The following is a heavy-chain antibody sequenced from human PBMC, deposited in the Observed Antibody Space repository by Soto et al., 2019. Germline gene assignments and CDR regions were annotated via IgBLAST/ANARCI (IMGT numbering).Heavy chain of an antibody. Sequence: EVQLVETGGGLIQPGGSLRLSCAASGFTVSSNYMSWVRQAPGKGLEWVSVIYSGGSTYYADSVKGRFTISRVNSKNTLYLQMNSLRAEDTAVYYCARISIAAAGTVDYYYGMDVWGQGTTVTVSS. CDR3: ARISIAAAGTVDYYYGMDV. CDR2: IYSGGST. CDR1: GFTVSSNY. D-gene: IGHD6-13*01. V-gene: IGHV3-53*02. J-gene: IGHJ6*02.